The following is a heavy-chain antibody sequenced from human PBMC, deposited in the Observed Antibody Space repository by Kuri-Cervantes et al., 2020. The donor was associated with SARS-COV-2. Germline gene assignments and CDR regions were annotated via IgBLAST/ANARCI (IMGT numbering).Heavy chain of an antibody. CDR1: GFTFSSYG. Sequence: LSLTFAASGFTFSSYGMHWVRQAPGKGLEWVAVIWYDGSNKYYADSVKGRFTISRDNSKNTLYLQMNSLRAEDTAVYYCARERGLRGWFDPWGQGTLVTVSS. CDR3: ARERGLRGWFDP. CDR2: IWYDGSNK. V-gene: IGHV3-33*08. J-gene: IGHJ5*02.